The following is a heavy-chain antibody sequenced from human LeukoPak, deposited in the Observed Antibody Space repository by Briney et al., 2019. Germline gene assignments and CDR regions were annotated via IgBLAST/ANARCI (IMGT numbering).Heavy chain of an antibody. CDR3: AKSGPYGTPWGSLYYFDY. Sequence: GGSLRLSCEGSGFTFSNYWMGWVRQAPGKGLQWVANIKTDGSEKYYVDSVKGRFTISRDNAKNSLYLQMNSLRAEDTAVYYCAKSGPYGTPWGSLYYFDYWGQGTLVTVSS. D-gene: IGHD3-16*01. V-gene: IGHV3-7*01. J-gene: IGHJ4*02. CDR1: GFTFSNYW. CDR2: IKTDGSEK.